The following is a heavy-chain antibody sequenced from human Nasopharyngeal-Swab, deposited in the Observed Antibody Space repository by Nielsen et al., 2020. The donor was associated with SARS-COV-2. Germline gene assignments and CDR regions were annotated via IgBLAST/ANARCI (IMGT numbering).Heavy chain of an antibody. CDR1: GFIFSDSA. CDR2: IRSKGNSYAT. D-gene: IGHD2-15*01. V-gene: IGHV3-73*01. CDR3: SRCGGSCYTGKDY. J-gene: IGHJ4*02. Sequence: GESLKTSCAASGFIFSDSAIHWVRQASGRGLEWGGRIRSKGNSYATEYAASVEGRFTISRDDSKNTAYLQMNSLMTEDTAVYYCSRCGGSCYTGKDYWGQGTLVTVSS.